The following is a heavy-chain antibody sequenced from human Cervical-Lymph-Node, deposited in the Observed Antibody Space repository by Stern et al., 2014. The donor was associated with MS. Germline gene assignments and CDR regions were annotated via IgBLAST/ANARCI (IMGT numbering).Heavy chain of an antibody. V-gene: IGHV4-61*02. D-gene: IGHD3-10*01. CDR1: GGSISSGSYY. CDR3: ASVSGSAEFYGMDV. J-gene: IGHJ6*02. CDR2: IYPGGST. Sequence: QVQLQESGPGLVKPSQTLSLTCTVSGGSISSGSYYWSWIRQPAGKGLEXIGYIYPGGSTSYNPPRESGVPISVHPPKTQFSLNRILVTAADTAIYYCASVSGSAEFYGMDVWGQGTTVTVSS.